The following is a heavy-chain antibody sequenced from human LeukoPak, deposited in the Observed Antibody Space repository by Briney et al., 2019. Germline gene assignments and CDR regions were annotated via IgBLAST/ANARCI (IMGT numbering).Heavy chain of an antibody. CDR1: GFXFSSYD. CDR2: IGTAGDT. V-gene: IGHV3-13*04. Sequence: GGSLRLSCAASGFXFSSYDIHWVRQATGKGLEWVSAIGTAGDTYYPGSVKGRFTISRENAKNSLYLQMNSLRAGDTAVYYCARGWSSEDAFDIWGQGTMVTVSS. D-gene: IGHD2-15*01. J-gene: IGHJ3*02. CDR3: ARGWSSEDAFDI.